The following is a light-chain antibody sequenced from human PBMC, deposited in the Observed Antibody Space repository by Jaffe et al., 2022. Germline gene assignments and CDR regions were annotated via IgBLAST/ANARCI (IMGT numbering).Light chain of an antibody. J-gene: IGKJ2*01. CDR3: QYYGGSPMYT. CDR1: QSVRSSY. V-gene: IGKV3-20*01. Sequence: EILLTQSPGTLSLSPGERATLSCKASQSVRSSYLAWYQQKPGQAPRLLIYGASSRATGIPDRFSGSGSGTDFTLTISRLEPEDFAVYYCQYYGGSPMYTFGQGTKLEIK. CDR2: GAS.